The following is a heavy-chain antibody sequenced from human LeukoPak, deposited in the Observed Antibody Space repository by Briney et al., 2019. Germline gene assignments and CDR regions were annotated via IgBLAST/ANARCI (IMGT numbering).Heavy chain of an antibody. CDR3: ARGTAGGYYDSSGLTWFDP. Sequence: GASVKVSCKTSGYIFINYGISWVRQAPGQGLEWMGWISGYNGNTNNAQKLQGRVTMTTDTSTSTAYMELRSLRSDDTAVYYCARGTAGGYYDSSGLTWFDPWGQGTLVTVSS. J-gene: IGHJ5*02. CDR2: ISGYNGNT. V-gene: IGHV1-18*01. CDR1: GYIFINYG. D-gene: IGHD3-22*01.